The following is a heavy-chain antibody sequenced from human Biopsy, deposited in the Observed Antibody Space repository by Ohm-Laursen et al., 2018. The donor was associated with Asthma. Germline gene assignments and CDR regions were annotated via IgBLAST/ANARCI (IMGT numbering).Heavy chain of an antibody. V-gene: IGHV1-3*04. CDR1: GYNFISFA. D-gene: IGHD3-3*01. Sequence: EASVKVSCKASGYNFISFAIHWVRQAPGQRLEWMSWVNTGNGDTKYSQKFQGRVTITRDTSASTAYMELRRLRSEDTATYYCARRYYELLSGQVKDGFGVWGQGTMVTVSS. J-gene: IGHJ3*01. CDR2: VNTGNGDT. CDR3: ARRYYELLSGQVKDGFGV.